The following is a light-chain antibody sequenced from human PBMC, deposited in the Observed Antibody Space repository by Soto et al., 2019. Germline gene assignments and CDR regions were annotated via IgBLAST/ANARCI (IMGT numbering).Light chain of an antibody. CDR3: QVWDSGSDHYV. Sequence: SSVLAQPPSVSVAPGQTAKISCGGDDIGSKSVHWYRQRPGQAPVLVVFDDFDRPSAIPERFSGSNSGNTATLTISRVEAGDEADYSCQVWDSGSDHYVFGTGTKVTVL. CDR1: DIGSKS. CDR2: DDF. J-gene: IGLJ1*01. V-gene: IGLV3-21*02.